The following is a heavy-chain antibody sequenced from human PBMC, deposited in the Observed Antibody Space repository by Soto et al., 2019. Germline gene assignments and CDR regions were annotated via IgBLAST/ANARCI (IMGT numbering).Heavy chain of an antibody. D-gene: IGHD5-18*01. V-gene: IGHV3-33*01. CDR1: GFTFSSYG. CDR3: ARDTFRYTAMTYYFDY. Sequence: QVQLVESGGGVVQPGRSLRLSCAASGFTFSSYGMHWVRQAPGKGLEWVAVIWYDGSNKYYADSVKGRFTISRDNSKNTLYLQLTSLSAEDTAVYYCARDTFRYTAMTYYFDYWGQGTLVTVSS. J-gene: IGHJ4*02. CDR2: IWYDGSNK.